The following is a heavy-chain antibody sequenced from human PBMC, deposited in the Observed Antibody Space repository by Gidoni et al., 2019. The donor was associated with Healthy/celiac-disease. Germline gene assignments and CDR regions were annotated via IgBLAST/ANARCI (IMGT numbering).Heavy chain of an antibody. CDR3: AKQLHIGVIAAYLDY. V-gene: IGHV3-23*01. CDR1: AFTFSSYA. CDR2: MSGSGGST. D-gene: IGHD6-25*01. Sequence: VQLFASVGGLVLPVGSLRLLCAASAFTFSSYAMSWVRQAPGKGLEWGSAMSGSGGSTYNADTVKGRFTITRDNFKNTMYMQMNSLRVGDTAVYYCAKQLHIGVIAAYLDYWGQGTLVTVSS. J-gene: IGHJ4*02.